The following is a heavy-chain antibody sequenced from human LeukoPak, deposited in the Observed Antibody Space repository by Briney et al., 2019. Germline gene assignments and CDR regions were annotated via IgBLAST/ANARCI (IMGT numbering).Heavy chain of an antibody. CDR2: IYYSGST. CDR1: GGSISSSSYY. CDR3: AGTYSSGWYVNFDY. Sequence: PSETLSLTCTVSGGSISSSSYYWGWIRQPPGKGLEWIGSIYYSGSTYYNPSLKSRVTVSVDTSKSQFSLKLSSVTAADTAVYYCAGTYSSGWYVNFDYWGQGTLVTVSS. J-gene: IGHJ4*02. V-gene: IGHV4-39*01. D-gene: IGHD6-19*01.